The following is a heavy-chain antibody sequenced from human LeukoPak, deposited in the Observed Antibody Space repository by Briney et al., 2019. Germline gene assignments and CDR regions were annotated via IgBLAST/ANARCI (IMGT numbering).Heavy chain of an antibody. Sequence: GASVKVSCKASGYTFTSYYIHWVRQAPGQGLEWMGMINPSGGSTTYAQKFQGRVTITADESTSTAYMELSSLRSEDTAVYYCARALHYGSGSLGYMDVWGKGTTVTISS. J-gene: IGHJ6*03. CDR2: INPSGGST. CDR3: ARALHYGSGSLGYMDV. V-gene: IGHV1-46*01. CDR1: GYTFTSYY. D-gene: IGHD3-10*01.